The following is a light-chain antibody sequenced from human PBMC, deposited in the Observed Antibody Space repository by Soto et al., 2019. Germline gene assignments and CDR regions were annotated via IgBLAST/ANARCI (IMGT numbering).Light chain of an antibody. J-gene: IGLJ3*02. Sequence: QSALIQPPSVSGSPGQSVTISCTGTSSDVGSYDYVSWYQQHPGTVPKPMIYNVNTRPSGVPDRFSGSKSGNTASMTISGLQADDEADYFCSSHAGGNHWGVFGGGTKLTVL. CDR1: SSDVGSYDY. CDR2: NVN. V-gene: IGLV2-8*01. CDR3: SSHAGGNHWGV.